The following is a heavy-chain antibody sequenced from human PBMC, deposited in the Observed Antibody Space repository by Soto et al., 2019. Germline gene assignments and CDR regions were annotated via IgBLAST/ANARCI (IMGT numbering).Heavy chain of an antibody. V-gene: IGHV6-1*01. CDR2: AYYRSKWYN. CDR3: AREGRGYSGHGPFDY. D-gene: IGHD5-12*01. CDR1: GDSVSSSSVA. Sequence: SQTLSLTCIISGDSVSSSSVAWNWIRQSPSRGLEWLGRAYYRSKWYNDYAVSVKSRITINPDTSKNQFSLQLNSVTPEDTAVYYCAREGRGYSGHGPFDYWGQGTQVTVSS. J-gene: IGHJ4*02.